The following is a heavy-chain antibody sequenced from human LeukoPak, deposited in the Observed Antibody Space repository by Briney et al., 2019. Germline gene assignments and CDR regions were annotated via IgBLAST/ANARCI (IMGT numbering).Heavy chain of an antibody. CDR2: IYDSGST. Sequence: SETLSRTCSVSGDSIKSYYWSWIRQPPGKGLEWIGYIYDSGSTNYNPSLESRVTISVDTSKSQFSLKLSSVTAADTAVYYCARSYGSGGKLDYWGQGTLVTVSS. CDR3: ARSYGSGGKLDY. D-gene: IGHD3-10*01. V-gene: IGHV4-59*01. J-gene: IGHJ4*02. CDR1: GDSIKSYY.